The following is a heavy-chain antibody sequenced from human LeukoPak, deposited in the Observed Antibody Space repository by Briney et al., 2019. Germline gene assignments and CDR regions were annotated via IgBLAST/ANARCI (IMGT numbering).Heavy chain of an antibody. J-gene: IGHJ5*02. CDR3: ARTEELYLSGWFDP. CDR1: GGSISSGGYY. Sequence: PSQTLSLTCTVSGGSISSGGYYWSWIRQHPGKGLEWIGYIYYSGSTYYNPSLKSRVTISVDTSKNQFSLKLSSVTAADTAVYYCARTEELYLSGWFDPWGQGTLVTVSS. V-gene: IGHV4-31*03. D-gene: IGHD1-26*01. CDR2: IYYSGST.